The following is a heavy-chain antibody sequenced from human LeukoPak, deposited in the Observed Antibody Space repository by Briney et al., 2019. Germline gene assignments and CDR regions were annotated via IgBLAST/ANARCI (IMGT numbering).Heavy chain of an antibody. J-gene: IGHJ6*03. D-gene: IGHD4-23*01. V-gene: IGHV3-13*01. Sequence: GGSLRLSCAASGFTFSSYDMHWVRQAPGKGLEWVSAIGTAGDTYYPGSVKGRFTISRENAKNSLYLQMNSLRAGDTAVYYCARYGGNSYMDVWGKGTTVTVSS. CDR3: ARYGGNSYMDV. CDR1: GFTFSSYD. CDR2: IGTAGDT.